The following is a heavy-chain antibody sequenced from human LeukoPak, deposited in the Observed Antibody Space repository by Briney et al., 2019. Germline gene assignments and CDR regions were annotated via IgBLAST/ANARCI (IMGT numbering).Heavy chain of an antibody. J-gene: IGHJ4*02. Sequence: GGSLRLSCAASGFTVSTNNYMYWVRQAPGKGLEWVSNIYTGGTTYYADSVKGRFTISRDDPKNTLYLQMNSLRADDTAVYYCAKVKIAKTKGENYFADWGQGTLVSVSS. CDR2: IYTGGTT. CDR1: GFTVSTNNY. V-gene: IGHV3-66*01. CDR3: AKVKIAKTKGENYFAD. D-gene: IGHD2-21*01.